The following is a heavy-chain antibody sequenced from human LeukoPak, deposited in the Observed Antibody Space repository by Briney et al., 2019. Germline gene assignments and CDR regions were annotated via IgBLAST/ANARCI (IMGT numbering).Heavy chain of an antibody. V-gene: IGHV3-9*01. D-gene: IGHD1-26*01. J-gene: IGHJ4*02. Sequence: GGSLRLSCAASGFTFDDYAMHWVRQAPGKGLEWVSGISWNSGSIGYADSVKGRFTISRDNAKNSLYLQMNSLRAEDTALYYCAKSITSVSYSGSYYDYWGQGTLVTVSS. CDR3: AKSITSVSYSGSYYDY. CDR1: GFTFDDYA. CDR2: ISWNSGSI.